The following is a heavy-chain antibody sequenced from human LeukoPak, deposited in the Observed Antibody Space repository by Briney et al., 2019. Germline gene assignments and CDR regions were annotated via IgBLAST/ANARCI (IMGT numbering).Heavy chain of an antibody. CDR1: GSSITNYC. J-gene: IGHJ3*02. D-gene: IGHD3-22*01. V-gene: IGHV5-51*01. Sequence: GASLKISCECSGSSITNYCIGWVRQIPGKGLEWVGIIDSSGSDNRYSTSFQGQVTISADKSISTAYLQWSSLKASDTAMYYCARPVWYDSSGYSGAFDIWGQGTMVTVSS. CDR2: IDSSGSDN. CDR3: ARPVWYDSSGYSGAFDI.